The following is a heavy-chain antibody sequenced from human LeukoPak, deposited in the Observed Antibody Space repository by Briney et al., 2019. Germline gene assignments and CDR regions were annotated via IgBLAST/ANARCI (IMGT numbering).Heavy chain of an antibody. J-gene: IGHJ4*02. CDR3: AKARIQLWLVLG. CDR1: GFTFSSYG. CDR2: ISYDGSNK. V-gene: IGHV3-30*18. D-gene: IGHD5-18*01. Sequence: GGSLRLSCAASGFTFSSYGMHWVRQAPGKGLEWVAVISYDGSNKYYADSVKGRFTISRDNSKNTLYLRMNSLRAEDTAVYYCAKARIQLWLVLGWGQGTLVTVSS.